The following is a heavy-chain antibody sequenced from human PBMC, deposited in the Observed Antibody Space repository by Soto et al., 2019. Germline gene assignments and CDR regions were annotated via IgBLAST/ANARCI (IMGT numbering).Heavy chain of an antibody. Sequence: EVQLLESGGGLVQPGGSLRLSCAASGFTFSSYAMSWVRQAPGKGLEWVSAISGSGGSTYYADSVKGRFTISRDNSKNTLYLQMNSLRAEDTAVYYCAKLGLDVFWSGYSDYYYYYGMDVWGQGTTVTVSS. D-gene: IGHD3-3*01. CDR3: AKLGLDVFWSGYSDYYYYYGMDV. CDR2: ISGSGGST. V-gene: IGHV3-23*01. J-gene: IGHJ6*02. CDR1: GFTFSSYA.